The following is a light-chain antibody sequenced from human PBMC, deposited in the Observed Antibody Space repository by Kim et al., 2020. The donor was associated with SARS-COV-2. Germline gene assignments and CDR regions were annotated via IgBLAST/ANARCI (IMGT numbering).Light chain of an antibody. Sequence: QSVLTQPPSVSGTPGQRVTISCSGGSSNIARFPVNWYQQLPGKAPTLLSGVSARISGSKSGTSASLAISRLQPEDEATYYCETWDDSLNGPVFGGGT. CDR3: ETWDDSLNGPV. V-gene: IGLV1-44*01. CDR1: SSNIARFP. J-gene: IGLJ3*02.